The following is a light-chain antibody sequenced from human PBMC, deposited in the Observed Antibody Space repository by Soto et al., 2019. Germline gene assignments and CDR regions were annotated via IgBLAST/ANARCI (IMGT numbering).Light chain of an antibody. CDR1: SSDVGGYNY. V-gene: IGLV2-11*01. CDR2: DVS. J-gene: IGLJ1*01. Sequence: QSALTEPRSVSGSPGQSVTISCTGTSSDVGGYNYVSWYQQHPGKAPKLMIYDVSKRPSGVPDRFSGSKSGNTASLTISGLXAEDEADYYCCSYAGSYTFEVFGTGTKVTVL. CDR3: CSYAGSYTFEV.